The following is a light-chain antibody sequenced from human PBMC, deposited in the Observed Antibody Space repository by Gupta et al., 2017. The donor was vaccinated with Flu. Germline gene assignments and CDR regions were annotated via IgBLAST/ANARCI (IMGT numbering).Light chain of an antibody. J-gene: IGLJ3*02. CDR2: EVS. V-gene: IGLV2-14*01. CDR1: SSDVGGYNY. Sequence: QSALTQPASVSGSPGQSITISCTGTSSDVGGYNYVSWYQHHPGKAPKLIIYEVSNRPSGVSNRFSGSKSGTTASLTISGLQAEDEDDYYCSSYTGTEGVFGGGTKLTVL. CDR3: SSYTGTEGV.